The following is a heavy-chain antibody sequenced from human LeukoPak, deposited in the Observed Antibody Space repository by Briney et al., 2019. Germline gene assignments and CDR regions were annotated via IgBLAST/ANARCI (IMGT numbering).Heavy chain of an antibody. CDR3: ARHFGAGQTFRGLLRTELHP. CDR1: GYSFTSYW. D-gene: IGHD3-10*01. Sequence: GESLKISCKGSGYSFTSYWIGWVRQMPGKGLEWMGIIYPGDSDTRYSPSFQGQVTISADKSINTAYLQWSSLKASDTAMYYCARHFGAGQTFRGLLRTELHPWGQGTLVTVSS. V-gene: IGHV5-51*01. CDR2: IYPGDSDT. J-gene: IGHJ5*02.